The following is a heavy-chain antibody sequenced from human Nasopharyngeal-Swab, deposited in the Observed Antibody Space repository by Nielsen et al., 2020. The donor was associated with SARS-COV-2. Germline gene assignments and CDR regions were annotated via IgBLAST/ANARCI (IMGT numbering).Heavy chain of an antibody. J-gene: IGHJ4*02. Sequence: VRQMPGKGLVWGAAIWYDGSNKYYADSVKGRFTISRDNSKNTLYLQMNSLRAEDTAVYYCARDRGYCSSTSCQYLEYYFDYWGQGTLVTVSS. CDR3: ARDRGYCSSTSCQYLEYYFDY. V-gene: IGHV3-33*01. D-gene: IGHD2-2*01. CDR2: IWYDGSNK.